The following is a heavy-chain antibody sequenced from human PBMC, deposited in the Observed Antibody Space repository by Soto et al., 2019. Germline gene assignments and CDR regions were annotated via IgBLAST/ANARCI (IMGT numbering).Heavy chain of an antibody. J-gene: IGHJ4*02. Sequence: PGGSLRLSCAASGFTFSSYSMNWVRQAPGKGLEWVSSISSSSYIYYADSVKGRFTISRDNAKNSLYLQMNSLRDDDTAVYYCASQAGTGFDYWGQGTLVTFSS. CDR2: ISSSSYI. D-gene: IGHD6-13*01. CDR1: GFTFSSYS. V-gene: IGHV3-21*01. CDR3: ASQAGTGFDY.